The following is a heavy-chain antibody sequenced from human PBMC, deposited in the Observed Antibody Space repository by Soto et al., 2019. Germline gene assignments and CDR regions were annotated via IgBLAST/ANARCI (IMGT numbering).Heavy chain of an antibody. CDR1: GGSISSYY. Sequence: PSETLSLTCTVSGGSISSYYWSWIRQPPGKGLEWIGYIYYSGSTNYNPSLKSRVTISVDTSKNQFPLKLSSVTAADTAVYYCARGQYGGNSGKDYWGQGTLVTVSS. CDR2: IYYSGST. J-gene: IGHJ4*02. V-gene: IGHV4-59*01. D-gene: IGHD2-21*02. CDR3: ARGQYGGNSGKDY.